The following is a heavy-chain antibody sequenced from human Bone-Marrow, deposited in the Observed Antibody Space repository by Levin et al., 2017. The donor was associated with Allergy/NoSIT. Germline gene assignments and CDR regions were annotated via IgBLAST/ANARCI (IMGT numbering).Heavy chain of an antibody. CDR1: GYIFTTFW. CDR2: INPGDSET. Sequence: KVSCKGSGYIFTTFWIHWVRQMPGSGLDWMGTINPGDSETRYSPSSQGQVTISVDKSINTAYLQWSNLKASDTAMYYCARAPTPQGSDSWGQGTLVTVSS. V-gene: IGHV5-51*01. J-gene: IGHJ4*02. D-gene: IGHD2-15*01. CDR3: ARAPTPQGSDS.